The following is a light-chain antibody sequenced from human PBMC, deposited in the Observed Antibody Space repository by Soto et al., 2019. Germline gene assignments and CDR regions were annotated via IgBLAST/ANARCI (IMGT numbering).Light chain of an antibody. CDR2: DVS. Sequence: QSVLTQPASVSGSPGQSITISCTGTSSDVGGYNYVSWYQQHPGKAPKLMIYDVSNRPSGVSNRFSGSKSGNTASLTISGLQAEDESDYYCSSYTSSSLWVLGTGRKVPVL. J-gene: IGLJ1*01. CDR1: SSDVGGYNY. V-gene: IGLV2-14*01. CDR3: SSYTSSSLWV.